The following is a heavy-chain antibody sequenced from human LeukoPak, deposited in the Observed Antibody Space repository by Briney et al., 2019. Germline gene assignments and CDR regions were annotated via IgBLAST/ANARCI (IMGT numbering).Heavy chain of an antibody. Sequence: GRSLRLSCAASGFTFSSYGMHWVRQAPGKGLEWVAVIWYDGSNKYYADSVKGRFTISRDNSENTLYLQMNSLRAEDTAVYYCAKGAAVGRSGSYTYWGQGTLVTVSS. J-gene: IGHJ4*02. CDR3: AKGAAVGRSGSYTY. CDR2: IWYDGSNK. V-gene: IGHV3-33*06. CDR1: GFTFSSYG. D-gene: IGHD3-10*01.